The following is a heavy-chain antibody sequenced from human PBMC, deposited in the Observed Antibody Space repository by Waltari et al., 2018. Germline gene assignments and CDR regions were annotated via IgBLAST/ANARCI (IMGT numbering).Heavy chain of an antibody. D-gene: IGHD1-26*01. CDR1: GYTLTELS. CDR2: FDPEDGET. CDR3: ATDQPGIVRATT. V-gene: IGHV1-24*01. J-gene: IGHJ5*02. Sequence: QVQPVQSVAEVKKPGASVNVSCEVSGYTLTELSRHWVRQAPGKGLEWMGGFDPEDGETIYAQKFQGRVTMTEDTSTDTAYMELSSLRSEDTAVYYCATDQPGIVRATTWGQGTLVTVSS.